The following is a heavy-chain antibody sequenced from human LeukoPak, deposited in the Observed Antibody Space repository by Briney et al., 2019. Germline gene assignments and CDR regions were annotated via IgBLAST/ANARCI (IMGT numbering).Heavy chain of an antibody. CDR1: GISFSDYD. V-gene: IGHV3-23*01. CDR2: ISNRDGSST. Sequence: AGSLRLSCVASGISFSDYDMTWVRQAPGKGLEWVSAISNRDGSSTDYADSVKDRFTISRDNSRNTVYLQMNSVRAEDTALYYCTTRVGGTPVYWCLGTLVTVSS. D-gene: IGHD1-26*01. J-gene: IGHJ4*02. CDR3: TTRVGGTPVY.